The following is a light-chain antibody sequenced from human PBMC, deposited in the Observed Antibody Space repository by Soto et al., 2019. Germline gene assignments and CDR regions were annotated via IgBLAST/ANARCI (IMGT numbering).Light chain of an antibody. V-gene: IGKV3-20*01. Sequence: EIVLTQSPGTLSLSPGDKATLSCRASQSVDGTYLAWFQHKPGQAPRLLIYGTSSRATGTPNRFRGSGSGADFTLTITSLEPEDFAVYYCQQRGGSPPITFGQGTRLEMK. CDR2: GTS. J-gene: IGKJ5*01. CDR1: QSVDGTY. CDR3: QQRGGSPPIT.